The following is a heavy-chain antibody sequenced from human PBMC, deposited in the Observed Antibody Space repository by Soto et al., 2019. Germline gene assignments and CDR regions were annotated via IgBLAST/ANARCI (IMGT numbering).Heavy chain of an antibody. J-gene: IGHJ4*02. CDR1: GGTFSSYT. V-gene: IGHV1-69*04. CDR2: IIPILGIA. D-gene: IGHD5-12*01. CDR3: ARDYGRYSGYY. Sequence: SVKVSCKASGGTFSSYTISWVRQAPGQGLEWMGRIIPILGIANYAQKFQGRVTITADKSTSTAYMELSSLRSEDTAVYYCARDYGRYSGYYWAQGTLVTVSS.